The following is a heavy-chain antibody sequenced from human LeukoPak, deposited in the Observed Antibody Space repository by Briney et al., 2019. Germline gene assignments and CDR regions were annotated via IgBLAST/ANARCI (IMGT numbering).Heavy chain of an antibody. D-gene: IGHD6-13*01. Sequence: GGSLRLSCAASGFTFSSYSMNWVRQAPGKGLEWVSYISSSSTIYYADSVKGRFTISRDNAKNSLYLQMNSLRAEDTAVYYCARDVGSSSWGQGTLVTVSS. CDR3: ARDVGSSS. V-gene: IGHV3-48*01. CDR1: GFTFSSYS. J-gene: IGHJ4*02. CDR2: ISSSSTI.